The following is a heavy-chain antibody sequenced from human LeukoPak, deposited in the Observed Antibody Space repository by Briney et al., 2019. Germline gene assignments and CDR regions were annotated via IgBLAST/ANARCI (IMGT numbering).Heavy chain of an antibody. Sequence: SETLSLTCTVSGGSISSYFWSWIRQPPGKGLEWIGYIYYTGSTDYNPSLKSRVTMSVDTSKNRFSLNLSSVTAADTAVYYCARLRGVGSSGWRIDYWGQGTLVTVSS. CDR2: IYYTGST. J-gene: IGHJ4*02. D-gene: IGHD6-19*01. V-gene: IGHV4-59*08. CDR1: GGSISSYF. CDR3: ARLRGVGSSGWRIDY.